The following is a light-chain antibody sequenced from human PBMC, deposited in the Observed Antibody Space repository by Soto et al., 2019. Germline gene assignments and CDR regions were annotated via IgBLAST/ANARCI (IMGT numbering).Light chain of an antibody. J-gene: IGLJ1*01. CDR3: YSYAGTYTSV. CDR2: DVT. Sequence: QSALTQPRSVSGSPGQSATISCTGTANDVGGHNYVSWYQQHPGEAPKLLIYDVTERPSGVPDRFSGSKSGNTASLTISGLQTEDEADYYCYSYAGTYTSVFGTGTKSPS. CDR1: ANDVGGHNY. V-gene: IGLV2-11*01.